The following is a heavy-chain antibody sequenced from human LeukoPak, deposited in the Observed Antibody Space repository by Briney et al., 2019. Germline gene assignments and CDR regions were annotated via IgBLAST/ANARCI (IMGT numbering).Heavy chain of an antibody. D-gene: IGHD6-6*01. CDR3: ARHDAGIAARPFDN. Sequence: SGTLSLTCTVSGGSISTYYWSWIRRPPGKGLEWIAYIHASGPTNYNPSLKSRITISVDTSKNQFSLKLSSVTAADTAVYYCARHDAGIAARPFDNWGQGTLVTVSS. J-gene: IGHJ4*02. CDR2: IHASGPT. V-gene: IGHV4-4*09. CDR1: GGSISTYY.